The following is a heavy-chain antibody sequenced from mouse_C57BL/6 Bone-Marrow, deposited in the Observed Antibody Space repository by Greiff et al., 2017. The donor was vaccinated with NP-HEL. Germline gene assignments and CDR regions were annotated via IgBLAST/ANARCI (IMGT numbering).Heavy chain of an antibody. V-gene: IGHV1-81*01. CDR3: ARSDYYGSSLFAY. Sequence: VQLKESGAELARPGASVKLSCKASGYTFTSYGISWVKQRTGQGLEWIGEIYPRSGNTYYNEKFKGKATLTADKSSSTAYMELRSLTSEDSAVYFCARSDYYGSSLFAYWGQGTLVTVSA. CDR1: GYTFTSYG. J-gene: IGHJ3*01. CDR2: IYPRSGNT. D-gene: IGHD1-1*01.